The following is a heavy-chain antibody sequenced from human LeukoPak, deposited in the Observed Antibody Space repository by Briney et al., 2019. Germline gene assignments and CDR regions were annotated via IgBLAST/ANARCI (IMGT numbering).Heavy chain of an antibody. D-gene: IGHD2-2*01. V-gene: IGHV4-61*05. CDR3: ARLSTSWPLEYYFDY. CDR2: IYYSGST. CDR1: GGSISSSSYY. Sequence: PSETLSLTCTVSGGSISSSSYYWSWIRQPPGKGLEWIGYIYYSGSTNYNPSLKSRVTISVDTSKNQFSLKLSSVTAADTAVYYCARLSTSWPLEYYFDYRGQGTLVTVSS. J-gene: IGHJ4*02.